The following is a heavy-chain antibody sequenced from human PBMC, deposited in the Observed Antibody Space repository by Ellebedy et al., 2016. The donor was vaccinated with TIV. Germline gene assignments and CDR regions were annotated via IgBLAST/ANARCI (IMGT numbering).Heavy chain of an antibody. CDR1: GDSLTLYY. J-gene: IGHJ5*02. Sequence: SETLSLXXTVSGDSLTLYYWNWIRQSPEKGLEWIGYAYLGGNTKYNPSLKSRVTMSVDKSTNQCTLHLSSVTAADTAVYYCARGSSTYSWFDPWGQGTLVTVSS. CDR3: ARGSSTYSWFDP. CDR2: AYLGGNT. V-gene: IGHV4-59*13.